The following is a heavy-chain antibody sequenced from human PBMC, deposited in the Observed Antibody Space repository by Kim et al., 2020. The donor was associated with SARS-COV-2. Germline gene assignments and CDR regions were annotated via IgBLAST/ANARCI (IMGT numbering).Heavy chain of an antibody. CDR2: IYYSGST. Sequence: SETLSLTCTVSGGSISSSSYYWGWIRQPPGKGLEWIGSIYYSGSTYYNPSLKSRVTISVDTSKNQFSLKLSSVTAADTAVYYCARHDGTIFGVVIQSYGMDVWGQGTTVTVSS. CDR1: GGSISSSSYY. CDR3: ARHDGTIFGVVIQSYGMDV. V-gene: IGHV4-39*01. D-gene: IGHD3-3*01. J-gene: IGHJ6*02.